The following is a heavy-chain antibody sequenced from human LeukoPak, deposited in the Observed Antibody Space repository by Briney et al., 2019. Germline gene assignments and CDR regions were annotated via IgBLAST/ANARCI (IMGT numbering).Heavy chain of an antibody. D-gene: IGHD1-20*01. CDR1: GYTFTSYY. J-gene: IGHJ3*02. CDR3: ARVDNLRRAFDI. CDR2: INPSGGST. V-gene: IGHV1-46*01. Sequence: ASVKVSCKASGYTFTSYYMHWVRQAPGQGLEWMGIINPSGGSTSYAQKFQGGVTMTRDTSTSTVYMELSSLRSEDTAVYYCARVDNLRRAFDIWGQGTMVTVSS.